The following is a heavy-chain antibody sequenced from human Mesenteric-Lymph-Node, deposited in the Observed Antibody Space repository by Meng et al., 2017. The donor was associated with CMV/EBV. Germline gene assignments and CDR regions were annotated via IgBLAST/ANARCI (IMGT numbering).Heavy chain of an antibody. V-gene: IGHV3-30*04. D-gene: IGHD4-23*01. Sequence: SCAASGFTISSHDIHWVRQAQGKGLEWVALISHDGRNEYFTDALKGRLTISRDHSKNAVYLQMNSLTTEDTAVYYCARDGHYAGFDYWGQGTLVTVSS. CDR3: ARDGHYAGFDY. CDR1: GFTISSHD. CDR2: ISHDGRNE. J-gene: IGHJ4*02.